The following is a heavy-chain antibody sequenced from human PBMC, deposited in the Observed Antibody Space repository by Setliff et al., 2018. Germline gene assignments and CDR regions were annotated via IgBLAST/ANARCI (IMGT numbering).Heavy chain of an antibody. CDR1: GGSFSGYY. CDR2: INHSGST. V-gene: IGHV4-34*01. CDR3: ARGATPRPTWYGVDWFDP. D-gene: IGHD3-10*01. J-gene: IGHJ5*02. Sequence: SETLSLTCAVYGGSFSGYYWSWIRQPPGKGLEWIGEINHSGSTNYNPSLKTRVTISLDTSKNQFSLKLSSVTVADTAVYYCARGATPRPTWYGVDWFDPWGQGTLVTVSS.